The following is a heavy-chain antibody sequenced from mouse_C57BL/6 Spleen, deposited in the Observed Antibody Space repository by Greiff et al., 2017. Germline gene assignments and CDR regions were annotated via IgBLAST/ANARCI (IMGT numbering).Heavy chain of an antibody. J-gene: IGHJ2*01. CDR2: IDPEDGET. Sequence: VQLQQSGAELVKPGASVKLSCTASGFNIKDYYMHWVKQRTEQGLEWIGRIDPEDGETKYAPKFQGKATITADTSSNTAYLQLSSLTSEDTAVYYSARSPPSYYYGSTPYYFDYWGQGATLTVSS. CDR1: GFNIKDYY. D-gene: IGHD1-1*01. V-gene: IGHV14-2*01. CDR3: ARSPPSYYYGSTPYYFDY.